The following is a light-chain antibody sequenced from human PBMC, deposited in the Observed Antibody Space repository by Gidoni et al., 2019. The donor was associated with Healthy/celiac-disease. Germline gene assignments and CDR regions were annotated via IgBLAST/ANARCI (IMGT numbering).Light chain of an antibody. V-gene: IGLV2-23*03. Sequence: QSALTQPASVSGSPGPSITISCTGTSSDVGSYNLGSWYQQHPGKAPKLMIYEGSKRPSGVSNRFSGSKSGNTASLTISGLQAEDEADYYCCSYAGSSTFVVFGGGTKLTVL. CDR2: EGS. CDR1: SSDVGSYNL. J-gene: IGLJ2*01. CDR3: CSYAGSSTFVV.